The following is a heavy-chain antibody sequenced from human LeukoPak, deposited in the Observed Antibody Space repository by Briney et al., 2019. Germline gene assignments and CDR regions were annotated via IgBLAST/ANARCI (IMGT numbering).Heavy chain of an antibody. D-gene: IGHD2-15*01. J-gene: IGHJ4*02. V-gene: IGHV4-34*01. CDR2: INHSGNT. CDR1: GESFSGYY. CDR3: ARYRGVVGIDY. Sequence: SETLSLTCAVHGESFSGYYWNWIRQPPGKGLDWIGEINHSGNTKYNPSLKSRVTISADTSKNQFSLKLSSVTAADTAVYYCARYRGVVGIDYWGQGTLVT.